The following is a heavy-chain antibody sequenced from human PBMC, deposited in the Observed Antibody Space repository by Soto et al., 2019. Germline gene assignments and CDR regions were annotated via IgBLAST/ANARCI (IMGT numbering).Heavy chain of an antibody. D-gene: IGHD3-10*02. Sequence: QVQLQESGPGLVKPSETLSLTCTVSGGSISSYYRSWIGQPPGKGLEWIGFIFYSGSTSYNPSLKSRVTISIDTSEYQFSLKLNSVTAADTAVSYCASMIGDPVLSFDSWGQGTLVAVSS. CDR2: IFYSGST. J-gene: IGHJ5*01. CDR3: ASMIGDPVLSFDS. V-gene: IGHV4-59*01. CDR1: GGSISSYY.